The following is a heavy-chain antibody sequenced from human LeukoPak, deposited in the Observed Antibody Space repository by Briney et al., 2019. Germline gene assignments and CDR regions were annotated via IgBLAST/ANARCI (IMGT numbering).Heavy chain of an antibody. D-gene: IGHD2-2*02. CDR1: GFTFSSYA. CDR3: TSLLDIVVVPAAIIPEYFQH. J-gene: IGHJ1*01. V-gene: IGHV3-23*01. CDR2: ISGSGGSS. Sequence: GGSLRLSCAASGFTFSSYAMSWVRQAPGKGLEWVSAISGSGGSSYYADSVKGRFTISRDNSKNTLYLQMNSLKTEDTAVYYCTSLLDIVVVPAAIIPEYFQHWGQGTLVTVSS.